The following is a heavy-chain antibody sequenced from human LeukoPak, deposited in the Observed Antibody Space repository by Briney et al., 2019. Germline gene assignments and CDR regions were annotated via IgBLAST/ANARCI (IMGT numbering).Heavy chain of an antibody. CDR1: GGSVSSSSYY. J-gene: IGHJ4*02. D-gene: IGHD6-13*01. CDR3: ARGTGPGTLDY. CDR2: IYYSGST. Sequence: SETLSLTCTVSGGSVSSSSYYWGWIRQPPGKGLEWIGSIYYSGSTYYNPSLKSRVTISIDTSKNQFSLKLTSVTAADTAVYYCARGTGPGTLDYWGKGTVVTVS. V-gene: IGHV4-39*07.